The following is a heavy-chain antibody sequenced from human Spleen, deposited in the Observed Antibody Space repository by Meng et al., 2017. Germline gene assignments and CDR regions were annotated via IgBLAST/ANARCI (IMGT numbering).Heavy chain of an antibody. D-gene: IGHD6-19*01. CDR1: GYTFSNFV. CDR2: IRPDTANT. Sequence: QVQLVQSGAEVKKPGAQVRVSCKASGYTFSNFVVTWVRRAPGQGLEWMGWIRPDTANTYYAHNLQARVTMTADTATSTAYMELTGLRSDDTAVYYCAREYTSVWGLDHWGQGTLVTVSS. V-gene: IGHV1-18*01. J-gene: IGHJ4*02. CDR3: AREYTSVWGLDH.